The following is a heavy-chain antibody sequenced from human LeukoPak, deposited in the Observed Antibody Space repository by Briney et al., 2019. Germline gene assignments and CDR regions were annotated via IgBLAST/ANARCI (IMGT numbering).Heavy chain of an antibody. J-gene: IGHJ4*02. CDR2: ISGSGGGP. CDR1: GFTFSKYA. D-gene: IGHD3-10*01. Sequence: GGSLRLSCAASGFTFSKYAMSWVRQAPGKGLEWVSGISGSGGGPYYADSVKGRFTISRDNSKNTLYLQMNSLRADDTAVYYCARDRDGTGNYRLDYWGQGTLVIVSS. V-gene: IGHV3-23*01. CDR3: ARDRDGTGNYRLDY.